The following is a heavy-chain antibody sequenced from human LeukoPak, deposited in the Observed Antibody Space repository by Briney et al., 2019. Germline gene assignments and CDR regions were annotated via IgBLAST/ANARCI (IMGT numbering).Heavy chain of an antibody. D-gene: IGHD6-19*01. CDR2: IYGSGST. V-gene: IGHV4-59*08. CDR1: GDSLSSHN. J-gene: IGHJ4*02. CDR3: ARNVGWYSHDS. Sequence: SETLSLTCTVSGDSLSSHNWSWIRQPPGKGLEWIGYIYGSGSTHYDPSLRSRVTISEDTSKNQFSLKLTSVTAADTAVYYCARNVGWYSHDSWGQGTLVTVSS.